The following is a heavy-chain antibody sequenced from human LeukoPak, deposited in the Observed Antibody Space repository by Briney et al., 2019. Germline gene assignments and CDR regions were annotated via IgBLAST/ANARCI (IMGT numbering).Heavy chain of an antibody. J-gene: IGHJ4*02. CDR2: IAHSGST. Sequence: SETLSLTCGVFGGSFSGYFWNWIRQPPGKGLEWIGEIAHSGSTNYNPSLKSRLTISVDTSKNQFSLKLSSVTAADTAVYYCATPDSSGYYYLYWGQGTLVTVSS. D-gene: IGHD3-22*01. CDR1: GGSFSGYF. CDR3: ATPDSSGYYYLY. V-gene: IGHV4-34*01.